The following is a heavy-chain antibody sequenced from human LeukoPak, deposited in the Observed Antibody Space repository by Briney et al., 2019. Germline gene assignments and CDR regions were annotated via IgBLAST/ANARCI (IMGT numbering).Heavy chain of an antibody. CDR3: ASLLRATVTTGDY. CDR1: GFTFSNYA. J-gene: IGHJ4*02. V-gene: IGHV3-30-3*01. D-gene: IGHD4-17*01. CDR2: MSYDGSNK. Sequence: GGSLRLSCAASGFTFSNYAMHWVRQAPGKGLEWVALMSYDGSNKFYADSVKGRFTISRDNSKSTLYLQMNSLKAEDTAVYYCASLLRATVTTGDYWGQGTLVTVSS.